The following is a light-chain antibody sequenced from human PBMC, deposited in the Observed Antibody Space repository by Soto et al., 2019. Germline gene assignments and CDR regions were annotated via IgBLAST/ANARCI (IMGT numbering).Light chain of an antibody. V-gene: IGLV2-11*01. J-gene: IGLJ2*01. CDR1: VGDVGTYNY. CDR3: CSYADTGTFVT. Sequence: QSALTQPRSVSGSPGQSVTISCTGTVGDVGTYNYVSWYQQHPGEAPKLLISDVTKRPSGVPDRFSGSKSGNTASLTISGLQAEDEADYHCCSYADTGTFVTFGGGTKLTVL. CDR2: DVT.